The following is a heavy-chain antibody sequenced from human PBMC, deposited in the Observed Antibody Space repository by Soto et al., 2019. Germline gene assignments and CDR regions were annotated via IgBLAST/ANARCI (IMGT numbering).Heavy chain of an antibody. V-gene: IGHV1-46*01. Sequence: QVQLVQSGAEVKNPGASVKISCKASGYTFTTYYMHWLRQARGQGLEWMGIITPSSGSTRYEQKFQDRVTITRDTSTSTVYMELGSLRSEDTAVYYCARAVSTKTDPIYYWGQGTLVTVSS. J-gene: IGHJ4*02. D-gene: IGHD4-17*01. CDR2: ITPSSGST. CDR1: GYTFTTYY. CDR3: ARAVSTKTDPIYY.